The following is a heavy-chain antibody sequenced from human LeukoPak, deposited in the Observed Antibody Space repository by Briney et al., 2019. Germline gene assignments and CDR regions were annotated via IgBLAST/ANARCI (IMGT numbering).Heavy chain of an antibody. V-gene: IGHV4-4*07. J-gene: IGHJ6*02. CDR3: ARETRIRGVSVRESHYFYYYGMDV. D-gene: IGHD3-10*01. CDR1: GGSIDNFY. Sequence: SETLSLTCTVSGGSIDNFYWTWIRQPAGRGLEWIGRIYANGDTNYNPSLRSRLTLSVATSRNQFSLSLTSVTAADTAVYYCARETRIRGVSVRESHYFYYYGMDVWGQGTTVIVS. CDR2: IYANGDT.